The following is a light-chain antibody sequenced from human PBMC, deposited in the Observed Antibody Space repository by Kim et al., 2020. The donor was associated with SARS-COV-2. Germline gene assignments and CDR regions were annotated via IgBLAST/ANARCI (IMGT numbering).Light chain of an antibody. CDR3: QQYASSPTT. V-gene: IGKV3-20*01. CDR1: QTVSTSY. Sequence: PGDRGTLACRARQTVSTSYLAGYQQKPGQAPRLLINDASRRATGIPDRFSGSGSGTDFTLTISRLEPEDFAVYYCQQYASSPTTFGGGTKVEIK. CDR2: DAS. J-gene: IGKJ4*01.